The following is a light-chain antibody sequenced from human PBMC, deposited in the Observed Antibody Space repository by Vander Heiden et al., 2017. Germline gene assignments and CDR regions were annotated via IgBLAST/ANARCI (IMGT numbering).Light chain of an antibody. V-gene: IGLV3-25*03. CDR3: RSADSSGTPWV. Sequence: SSELTHPPSVSVPPGQTARITCTGDALPKQYASWYQQKPGQAPVLVIYKDSERPSGIPERFSGSSSGKTVTLTISGVQAEDEADYYCRSADSSGTPWVFGGGTKLTVL. CDR2: KDS. J-gene: IGLJ2*01. CDR1: ALPKQY.